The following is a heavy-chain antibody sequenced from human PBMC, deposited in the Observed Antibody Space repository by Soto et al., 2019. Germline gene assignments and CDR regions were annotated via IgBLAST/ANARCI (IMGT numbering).Heavy chain of an antibody. Sequence: EVQLVESGGGLVKPGGSLRLSCAASGFTFSNAWMNWVRQAPGKGLEWVGRIKSKTDGGTTEYAAPVKGRFTISRDDSKNTLYLQMNSLKTEDTAVYYCTTDGDYSIWGMDVWCQGTTVTVSS. CDR1: GFTFSNAW. CDR3: TTDGDYSIWGMDV. D-gene: IGHD4-4*01. V-gene: IGHV3-15*07. J-gene: IGHJ6*02. CDR2: IKSKTDGGTT.